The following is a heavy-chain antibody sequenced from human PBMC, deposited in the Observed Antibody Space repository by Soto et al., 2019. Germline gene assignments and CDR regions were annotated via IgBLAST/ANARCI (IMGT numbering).Heavy chain of an antibody. Sequence: RASVKVSCKASGYTFTSYDINWVRQATGQGLEWMGWMNPNSGNTGYAQKFQGRVTMTRNTSISTAYMELSSLRSEDTAVYYCARGVGYCSSTSCPTLLGSTVVWGQGTLVTVSS. V-gene: IGHV1-8*01. D-gene: IGHD2-2*01. CDR1: GYTFTSYD. CDR3: ARGVGYCSSTSCPTLLGSTVV. J-gene: IGHJ4*02. CDR2: MNPNSGNT.